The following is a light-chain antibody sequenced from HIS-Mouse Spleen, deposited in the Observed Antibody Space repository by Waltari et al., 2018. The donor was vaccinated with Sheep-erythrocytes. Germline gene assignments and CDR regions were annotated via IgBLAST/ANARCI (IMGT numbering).Light chain of an antibody. V-gene: IGLV2-23*01. CDR3: CSYAGSSTPWV. CDR1: RSDVGSYNL. Sequence: QSALTQPACVSGSPGQPITISCTGTRSDVGSYNLVSWYQQHPGTAPKPMIYEGSKRPSGVSNRFSGSKSGNTASLTISGLQAEDEADYYCCSYAGSSTPWVFGGGTKLTVL. J-gene: IGLJ3*02. CDR2: EGS.